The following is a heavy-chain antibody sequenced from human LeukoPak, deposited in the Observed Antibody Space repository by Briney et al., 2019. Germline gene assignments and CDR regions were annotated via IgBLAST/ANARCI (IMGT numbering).Heavy chain of an antibody. CDR2: IYSGGSA. CDR1: GFTVSSNH. V-gene: IGHV3-66*02. CDR3: AREDPIVY. Sequence: GGSLRLSCAAAGFTVSSNHMSWVRQAPGKGLGWVSVIYSGGSAYYKDCVKGRFTISRDNSKNTLYLQMNSLRAADTAVYYCAREDPIVYWGQGTLVTVSS. D-gene: IGHD3-16*02. J-gene: IGHJ4*02.